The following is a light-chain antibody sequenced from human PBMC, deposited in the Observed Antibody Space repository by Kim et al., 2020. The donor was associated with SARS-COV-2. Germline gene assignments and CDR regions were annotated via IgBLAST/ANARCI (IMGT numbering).Light chain of an antibody. CDR2: QDN. CDR1: KLGEKY. J-gene: IGLJ2*01. CDR3: QTWDSTTVI. Sequence: SYELTQPPSVSVSPGQTARITCSGDKLGEKYTCWYQHKSGQSPVVVIYQDNKRPSGMTERFSGSSSGNTATLTISGTQPTDEADYYCQTWDSTTVIFGGGTQLTVL. V-gene: IGLV3-1*01.